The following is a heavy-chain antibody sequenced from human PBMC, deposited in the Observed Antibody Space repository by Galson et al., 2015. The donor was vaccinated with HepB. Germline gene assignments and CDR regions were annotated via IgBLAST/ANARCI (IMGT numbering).Heavy chain of an antibody. V-gene: IGHV3-30*18. CDR3: AKPRPTYYYDSSGYYYFDY. D-gene: IGHD3-22*01. CDR1: GFTFSSYG. Sequence: SLRLSCAASGFTFSSYGMHWVRQAPGKGLEWVAVISYDGSNKYYADSVKGRFTISRDNSKNTLYLQMNSLRAEDTAVYYCAKPRPTYYYDSSGYYYFDYWGQGTLVTVSS. J-gene: IGHJ4*02. CDR2: ISYDGSNK.